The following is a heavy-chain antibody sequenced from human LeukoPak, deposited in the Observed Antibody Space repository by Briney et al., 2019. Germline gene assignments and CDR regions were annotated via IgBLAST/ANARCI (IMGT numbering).Heavy chain of an antibody. CDR2: IQYGGSNK. Sequence: SGGSLRLSCAASGFMFSTYAMHWVRQAPGKGLEWVALIQYGGSNKYFADSVKGRFTISRDNSKNTLYLLMNSLRAEDTAMYYCAKARYCSSANCRGGIEAFDFWGQGTMVTVSS. CDR3: AKARYCSSANCRGGIEAFDF. D-gene: IGHD2-2*01. J-gene: IGHJ3*01. CDR1: GFMFSTYA. V-gene: IGHV3-30*02.